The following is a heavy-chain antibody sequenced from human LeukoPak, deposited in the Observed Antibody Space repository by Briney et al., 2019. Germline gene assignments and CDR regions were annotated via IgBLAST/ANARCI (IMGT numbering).Heavy chain of an antibody. Sequence: PGGSLRLSCAASGFTFSTYSMHWVRQAPGKGLEWVSYISNSGGTIYYADSVKGRFTISRDNAKSSLYLQMNSLRAEDTAVYYCARGHSSSWSHNFDYWGQGTLVVVSS. CDR1: GFTFSTYS. D-gene: IGHD6-13*01. J-gene: IGHJ4*02. V-gene: IGHV3-48*01. CDR3: ARGHSSSWSHNFDY. CDR2: ISNSGGTI.